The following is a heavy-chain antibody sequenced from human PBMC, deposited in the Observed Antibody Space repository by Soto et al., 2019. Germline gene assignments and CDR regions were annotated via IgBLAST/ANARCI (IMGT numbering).Heavy chain of an antibody. Sequence: PGGSLRLSCAASGFTFSSYDMHWVRQATGKGLEWVSAIGTAGDTYYPGSVKGRFTISRENAKNSLYLQMNSLRAGDTAVYYCAREGTMVRGVRHWYFDLWGRGTLVTVS. J-gene: IGHJ2*01. V-gene: IGHV3-13*04. CDR1: GFTFSSYD. CDR2: IGTAGDT. CDR3: AREGTMVRGVRHWYFDL. D-gene: IGHD3-10*01.